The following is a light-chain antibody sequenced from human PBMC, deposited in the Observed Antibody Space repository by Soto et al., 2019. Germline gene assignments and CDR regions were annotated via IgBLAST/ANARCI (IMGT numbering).Light chain of an antibody. CDR2: DAL. CDR1: QSITNR. CDR3: QHYGGMWT. J-gene: IGKJ1*01. Sequence: DIQMTQSPSTLSASVGDRVAITCRASQSITNRLAWYQLKPGKAPKVLIYDALNLESGVPSRFSASGYGTEFTLTIRSLQPDDFATYCCQHYGGMWTFGQGTKVDIK. V-gene: IGKV1-5*01.